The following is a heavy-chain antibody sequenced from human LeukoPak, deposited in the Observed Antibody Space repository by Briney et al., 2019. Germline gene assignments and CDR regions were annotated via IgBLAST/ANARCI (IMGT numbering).Heavy chain of an antibody. V-gene: IGHV3-30*03. CDR3: ASLSVEMTTIDY. Sequence: PGGSLRLSCAASGFTFGHYGMHWVRQAPGKGLEWVALISYDGSNEYYADSVRGRFTVSRDNSKNTLYLQMNGLRAEDTAVYFCASLSVEMTTIDYWGQGTLVTVSS. CDR1: GFTFGHYG. CDR2: ISYDGSNE. D-gene: IGHD5-24*01. J-gene: IGHJ4*02.